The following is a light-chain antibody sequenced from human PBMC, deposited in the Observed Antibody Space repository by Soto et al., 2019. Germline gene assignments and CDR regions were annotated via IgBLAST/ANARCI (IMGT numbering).Light chain of an antibody. CDR3: QQYNSPPT. CDR2: DAS. V-gene: IGKV1-5*01. J-gene: IGKJ4*01. Sequence: DIQMTQSPSTLSASVGDRVTITCRASQSISSWLAWYQQKPGKAPKLLIYDASSLESGVPSRFSGSGSGTEFTLTISSLQPDDFATYYCQQYNSPPTFGGGTRWIS. CDR1: QSISSW.